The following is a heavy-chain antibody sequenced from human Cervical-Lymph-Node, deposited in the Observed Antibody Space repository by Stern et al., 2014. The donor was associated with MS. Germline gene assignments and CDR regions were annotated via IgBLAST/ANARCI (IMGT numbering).Heavy chain of an antibody. Sequence: EMQLGESGGGLVKPGGSLRLSRAASGFTFKEYSMNWVRQAPGQGLEWVSSITGGSTDIHYADSVKGRFTISRDNVKNSLYLQMNSLRAEDTAVYYCAREDYTQDFDYWGRGTLVTVSS. D-gene: IGHD3-16*01. V-gene: IGHV3-21*01. CDR2: ITGGSTDI. CDR3: AREDYTQDFDY. J-gene: IGHJ4*02. CDR1: GFTFKEYS.